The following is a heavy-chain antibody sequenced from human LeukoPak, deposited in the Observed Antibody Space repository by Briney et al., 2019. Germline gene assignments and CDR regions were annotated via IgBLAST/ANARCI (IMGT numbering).Heavy chain of an antibody. CDR2: INYSGTT. V-gene: IGHV4-39*01. D-gene: IGHD4-11*01. CDR3: ESQPSTVIGVDY. Sequence: SETLSLPCTVSAGSISNADYYWGWIRQPPGKGLEWIGTINYSGTTYYNPSLKTRGTVSVDTSKNTSSLKLRSVSAADSAVYFYESQPSTVIGVDYWGQGTLVTVSS. J-gene: IGHJ4*02. CDR1: AGSISNADYY.